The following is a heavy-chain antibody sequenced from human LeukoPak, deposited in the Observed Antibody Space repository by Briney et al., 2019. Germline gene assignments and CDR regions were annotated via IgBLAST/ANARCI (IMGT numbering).Heavy chain of an antibody. D-gene: IGHD3-10*01. Sequence: GGSLRLSCAASGFTFSSYGMSWVRQAPGKGLEWVSSVSSSGTKAYYADSVKGRFTISRDNSKNTLYLQMDNLRVEDTAQYHCARAPAGPEYNNSWRFGHNWFDPWGQGTLVIVS. CDR1: GFTFSSYG. CDR2: VSSSGTKA. J-gene: IGHJ5*02. V-gene: IGHV3-23*01. CDR3: ARAPAGPEYNNSWRFGHNWFDP.